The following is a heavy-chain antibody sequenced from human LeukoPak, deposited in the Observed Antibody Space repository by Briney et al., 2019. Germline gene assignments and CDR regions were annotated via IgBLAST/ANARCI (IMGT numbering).Heavy chain of an antibody. CDR3: ASLRWGYGDYYDY. Sequence: SETLSLTCAVYGGSFSGYYWSWIRQPPGKGLEWIGEINHSGSTNYNPSLKSRVTISVDTSKNQFSLKLSSVTAADTAVYYCASLRWGYGDYYDYWGQGTLVTVSS. J-gene: IGHJ4*02. CDR1: GGSFSGYY. D-gene: IGHD4-23*01. CDR2: INHSGST. V-gene: IGHV4-34*01.